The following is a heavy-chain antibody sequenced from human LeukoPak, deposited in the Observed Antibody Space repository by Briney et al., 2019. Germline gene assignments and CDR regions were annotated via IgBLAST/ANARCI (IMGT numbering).Heavy chain of an antibody. CDR3: AKEQGIGYYYGSGSYPLYNWFDP. V-gene: IGHV3-66*01. Sequence: GGSLRLSCAVSGFTVSSNYMSWVRQAPGKGLEWVSVIYSAGSTYYADSVKGRFTISRDNSKNTLYLQVNSLRAEDTAVYYCAKEQGIGYYYGSGSYPLYNWFDPWGQGTLVTVSS. D-gene: IGHD3-10*01. CDR1: GFTVSSNY. CDR2: IYSAGST. J-gene: IGHJ5*02.